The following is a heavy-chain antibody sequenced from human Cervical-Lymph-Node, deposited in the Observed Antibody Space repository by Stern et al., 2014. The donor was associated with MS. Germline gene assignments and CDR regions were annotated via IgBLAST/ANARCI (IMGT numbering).Heavy chain of an antibody. CDR1: GGTFSSYA. Sequence: VQLLESGAEVKKPGSSVKVSCKASGGTFSSYAISWVRQAPGQGLEWMGGIIPIFGTANYAQKFQGRVTITADESTSTAYMELSSLRSEDTAVYYCARVEMATTEPELYNWFDPWGQGTLVTVSS. CDR3: ARVEMATTEPELYNWFDP. V-gene: IGHV1-69*01. D-gene: IGHD5-24*01. J-gene: IGHJ5*02. CDR2: IIPIFGTA.